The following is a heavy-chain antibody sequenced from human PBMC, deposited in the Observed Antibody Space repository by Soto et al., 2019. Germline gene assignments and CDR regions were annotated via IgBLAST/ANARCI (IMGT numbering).Heavy chain of an antibody. Sequence: SETLSLTCAVSGGSISSSNWWSWVRQPPGKGLEWIGEIYHSGSTNYNPSLKSRVTISVDKSKNQFSLKLSSVTAADTAVYYCASRVAGTTTWFDPWGQGTLVTVSS. CDR1: GGSISSSNW. D-gene: IGHD6-19*01. CDR2: IYHSGST. V-gene: IGHV4-4*02. J-gene: IGHJ5*02. CDR3: ASRVAGTTTWFDP.